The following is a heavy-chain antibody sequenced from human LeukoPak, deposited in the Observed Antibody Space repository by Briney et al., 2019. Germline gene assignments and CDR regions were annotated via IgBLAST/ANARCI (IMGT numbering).Heavy chain of an antibody. V-gene: IGHV3-21*06. CDR1: GFTFTSYA. J-gene: IGHJ4*02. CDR2: ISSSSKYI. Sequence: GGSLRLSCAASGFTFTSYALDWVRQAPGKELEWVSVISSSSKYIYYADSVKGRFTISRDNAKNSLYLQMNSLRAEDTAVYYCARVSTAVSLAIDYWGQGTLVTVST. D-gene: IGHD6-13*01. CDR3: ARVSTAVSLAIDY.